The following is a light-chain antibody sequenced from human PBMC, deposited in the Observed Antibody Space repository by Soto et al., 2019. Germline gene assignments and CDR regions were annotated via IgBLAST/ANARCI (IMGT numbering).Light chain of an antibody. Sequence: DIQMTQSPSTLSASVGDRVTITCRASQSISSWLAWYQQKPGKAPKLLIYDASSLESGVPSRFSGSGSGTEFTLTISSLQPDDFATYYCQQYNRRTFGQGTKLEIK. V-gene: IGKV1-5*01. CDR1: QSISSW. CDR3: QQYNRRT. J-gene: IGKJ2*01. CDR2: DAS.